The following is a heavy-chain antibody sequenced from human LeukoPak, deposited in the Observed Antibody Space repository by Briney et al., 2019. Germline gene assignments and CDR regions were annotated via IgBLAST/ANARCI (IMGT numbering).Heavy chain of an antibody. Sequence: GRSLRLSCAASGFTFSSYGMHWVRQAPGKGLEWVAVIWYDGSNKYYADSVKGRFTISRDNSKNTLYLQMNSLRAEDTAVYYCAKETGDSSGWWHGYYYYGMDVWGQGTTVTVSS. CDR3: AKETGDSSGWWHGYYYYGMDV. V-gene: IGHV3-33*06. CDR1: GFTFSSYG. CDR2: IWYDGSNK. D-gene: IGHD6-19*01. J-gene: IGHJ6*02.